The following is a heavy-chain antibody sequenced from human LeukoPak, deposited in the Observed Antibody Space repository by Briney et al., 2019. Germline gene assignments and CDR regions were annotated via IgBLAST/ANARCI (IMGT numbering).Heavy chain of an antibody. CDR3: ATSGAIVAIIAFDY. Sequence: PSETLSLTCTVSGGSVSSGSYYWSWIRQPPGKGLEWIGYIYYSGSTNYNPSLKSRVTISVDTSKNQFSLKLSSVTAADTAVYYCATSGAIVAIIAFDYWGQGTLVSVST. CDR1: GGSVSSGSYY. CDR2: IYYSGST. J-gene: IGHJ4*02. V-gene: IGHV4-61*01. D-gene: IGHD5-12*01.